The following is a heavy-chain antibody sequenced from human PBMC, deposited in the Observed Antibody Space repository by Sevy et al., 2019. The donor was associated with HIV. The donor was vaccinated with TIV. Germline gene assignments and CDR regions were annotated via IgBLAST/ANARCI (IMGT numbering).Heavy chain of an antibody. CDR3: ATDLRHIVVVPAAIRSSWFDP. CDR2: FDPEDGET. J-gene: IGHJ5*02. D-gene: IGHD2-2*01. Sequence: ASVKVSCKVSGYTLTELSMHWVRQAPGKGLEWMGGFDPEDGETIYAQKSQGRVTMTEDTSTDTAYMELSSLRSEDTAVYYCATDLRHIVVVPAAIRSSWFDPWGQGTLVTVSS. V-gene: IGHV1-24*01. CDR1: GYTLTELS.